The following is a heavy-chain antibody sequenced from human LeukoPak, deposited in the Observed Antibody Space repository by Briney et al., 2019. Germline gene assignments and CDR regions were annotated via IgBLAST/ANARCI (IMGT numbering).Heavy chain of an antibody. CDR2: IYYSGST. V-gene: IGHV4-59*08. J-gene: IGHJ4*02. Sequence: SETLSLTCIVSGDSISSYYWSWIRQPPGKGLEWIGSIYYSGSTNYNPSLKSRVTISVDTSKNQFSLKLSSVTAADTAMFYCARHVHYSNGWYAYLDYWGQGTLVTVSS. CDR1: GDSISSYY. D-gene: IGHD6-19*01. CDR3: ARHVHYSNGWYAYLDY.